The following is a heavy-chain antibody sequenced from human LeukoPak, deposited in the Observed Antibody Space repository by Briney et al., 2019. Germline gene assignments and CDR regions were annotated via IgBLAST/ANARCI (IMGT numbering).Heavy chain of an antibody. CDR2: ISSSSSYI. Sequence: GGSLRLSCAASGFTFSSYYMNWVRQAPGKRLEWVSSISSSSSYIYYADSVKGRFTISRDNAKNSLFLQMNSLRAEDTAVYYCARGGAAAGIDAFDIWGQGTMVTVSS. CDR3: ARGGAAAGIDAFDI. V-gene: IGHV3-21*01. D-gene: IGHD6-13*01. CDR1: GFTFSSYY. J-gene: IGHJ3*02.